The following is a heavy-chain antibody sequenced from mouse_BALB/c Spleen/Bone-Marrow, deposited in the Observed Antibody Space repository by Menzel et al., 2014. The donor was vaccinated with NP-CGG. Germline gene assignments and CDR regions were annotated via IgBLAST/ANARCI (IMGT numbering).Heavy chain of an antibody. J-gene: IGHJ4*01. V-gene: IGHV1S34*01. Sequence: LVKTGASVKISCKASGYSFTGYYMHWVKQSHGKSLEWIGYISCYNGATSYNQKFKGKAAFTVDTSSSTAYMQFNSLTSEDSAVYYCAGTEYYRYDGAMDYWGQGTSVTVSS. CDR3: AGTEYYRYDGAMDY. CDR2: ISCYNGAT. D-gene: IGHD2-14*01. CDR1: GYSFTGYY.